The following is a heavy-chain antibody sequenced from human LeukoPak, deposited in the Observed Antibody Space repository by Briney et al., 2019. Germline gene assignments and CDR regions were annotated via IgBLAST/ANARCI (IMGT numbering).Heavy chain of an antibody. J-gene: IGHJ4*02. V-gene: IGHV4-30-4*01. D-gene: IGHD3-9*01. CDR3: AREPVQFDWSDY. CDR1: GGSISSGDYY. Sequence: SETLSLTCTVSGGSISSGDYYWGWVRQPPGKSLEWIGYIYYSGSTYYNPSLKSRVTISVDTSKNQFSLKLSSVTAADTAVYYCAREPVQFDWSDYWGQGTLVTVSS. CDR2: IYYSGST.